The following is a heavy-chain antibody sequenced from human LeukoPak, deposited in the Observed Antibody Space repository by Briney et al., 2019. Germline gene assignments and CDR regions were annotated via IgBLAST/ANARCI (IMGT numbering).Heavy chain of an antibody. CDR3: ARGGWQLL. CDR2: IGVGGGNA. D-gene: IGHD3-10*01. V-gene: IGHV3-23*01. J-gene: IGHJ4*02. Sequence: GGSLRLSCAASGFTFSSYWMSWFRQAPGKGLEWVSFIGVGGGNANYAGSVKGRFTISRDDSQNTLYLQMNSLRAEDTAVYYCARGGWQLLGGQGTLVTVSS. CDR1: GFTFSSYW.